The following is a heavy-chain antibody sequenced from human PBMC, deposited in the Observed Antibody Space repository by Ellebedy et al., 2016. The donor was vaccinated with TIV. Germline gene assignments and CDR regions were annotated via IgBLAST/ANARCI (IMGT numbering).Heavy chain of an antibody. Sequence: GSLRLXXTVSGGSIGGYYWSWIRQPPGKGLEWIGFMYSTGSTNYNPSLKSRVTISVVTSKNQFSLKLSSVTAADTAVYYCARSLKPYWGSYYGIHVWGQGTTVAVSS. V-gene: IGHV4-59*01. J-gene: IGHJ6*02. CDR2: MYSTGST. CDR1: GGSIGGYY. CDR3: ARSLKPYWGSYYGIHV. D-gene: IGHD3-16*01.